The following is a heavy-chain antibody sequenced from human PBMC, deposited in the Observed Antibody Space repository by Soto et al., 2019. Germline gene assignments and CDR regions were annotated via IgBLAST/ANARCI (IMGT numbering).Heavy chain of an antibody. CDR1: GFTFISFG. CDR2: ISDDGSTK. V-gene: IGHV3-30*18. Sequence: QVLLVESGGDVVQPGRSLRLSCAASGFTFISFGMHWVRQAPGKGLEWVAVISDDGSTKHYADSVKGRFTISRDNSKNTLYLQMNSLGPEDTAVYYCAKDRWGDFGDLNLPGYWGQGTLVTVSS. D-gene: IGHD4-17*01. CDR3: AKDRWGDFGDLNLPGY. J-gene: IGHJ4*02.